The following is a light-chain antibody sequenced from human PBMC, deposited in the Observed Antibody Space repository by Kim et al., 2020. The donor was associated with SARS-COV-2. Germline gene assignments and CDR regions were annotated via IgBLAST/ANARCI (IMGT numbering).Light chain of an antibody. CDR2: RNN. Sequence: REAPTLTFTGDTNNVGDQGATWLQQHQGHPPKLLSYRNNNRPSGISERLSASRSGTAASLTITGLQPEDEADYYCSAWDSRLGAWVFGGGTQLTVL. CDR3: SAWDSRLGAWV. V-gene: IGLV10-54*01. J-gene: IGLJ3*02. CDR1: TNNVGDQG.